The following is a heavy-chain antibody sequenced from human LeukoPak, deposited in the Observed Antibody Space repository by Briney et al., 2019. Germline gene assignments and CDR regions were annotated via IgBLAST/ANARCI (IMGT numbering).Heavy chain of an antibody. CDR2: ISAYNGNT. Sequence: ASVKVSCKASGYTFTSYGISWVRQAPGQGLEWMGWISAYNGNTNYAQKLQGRVTMTTDTSTSTAYMELRSLRSDDTAVYYCARRGSAMVSEDAFDIWGQGTMVTVSS. J-gene: IGHJ3*02. V-gene: IGHV1-18*01. CDR1: GYTFTSYG. CDR3: ARRGSAMVSEDAFDI. D-gene: IGHD5-18*01.